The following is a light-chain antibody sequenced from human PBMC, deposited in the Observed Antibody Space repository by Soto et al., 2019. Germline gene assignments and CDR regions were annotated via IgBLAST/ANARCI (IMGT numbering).Light chain of an antibody. V-gene: IGLV1-47*01. CDR1: SSNIGSKF. CDR2: RDD. CDR3: AAWDVSLSAV. J-gene: IGLJ3*02. Sequence: QSVLTQPPSASGTPGQRVTISCSGSSSNIGSKFVYWYQQLPGTAPKLLIYRDDQRPSGVPDRFSGSKSGTSASLAISDLRSEDEADYYCAAWDVSLSAVFGGGTQLTVL.